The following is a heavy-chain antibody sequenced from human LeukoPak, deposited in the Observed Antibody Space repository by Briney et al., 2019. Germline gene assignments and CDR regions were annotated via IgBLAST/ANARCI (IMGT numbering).Heavy chain of an antibody. D-gene: IGHD6-19*01. CDR2: IYYSGST. V-gene: IGHV4-59*01. J-gene: IGHJ4*02. CDR1: GGSIGSYY. CDR3: ARVGGSSGWYEGYYFDY. Sequence: KASQTLSLTCIVSGGSIGSYYWSWIRQPPGKGLEWIGYIYYSGSTNYNPSLKSRVTISVDTSKNQFSLKLSSVTAADTAVYYCARVGGSSGWYEGYYFDYWGQGTLVTVSS.